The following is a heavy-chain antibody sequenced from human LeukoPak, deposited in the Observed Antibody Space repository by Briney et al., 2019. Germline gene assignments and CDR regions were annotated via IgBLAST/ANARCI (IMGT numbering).Heavy chain of an antibody. D-gene: IGHD1-26*01. Sequence: SETLSLTCTVSGGSISSYYWSWIRQPPGKGLEWIGYIYYSGSTNYNPSLKSRVTIPVDTSKNRFSLKLSSVTAADTAVYYCARGYSNYYYGMDVWGQGTTVTVSS. CDR1: GGSISSYY. V-gene: IGHV4-59*01. CDR2: IYYSGST. CDR3: ARGYSNYYYGMDV. J-gene: IGHJ6*02.